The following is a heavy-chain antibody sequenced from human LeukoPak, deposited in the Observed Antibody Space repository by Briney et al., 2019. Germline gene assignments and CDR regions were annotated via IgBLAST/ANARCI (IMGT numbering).Heavy chain of an antibody. CDR1: GFTFGSYA. J-gene: IGHJ4*02. V-gene: IGHV3-7*01. D-gene: IGHD3-16*01. CDR3: TRRLDD. Sequence: TGGSLRLSCAASGFTFGSYAMNWVRQAPGKGLEWVANIKHDESEKNYLDSVKGRFTISRDNAQNSLYLQMNGLRVEDTAVYYCTRRLDDWGQGTLVTVSS. CDR2: IKHDESEK.